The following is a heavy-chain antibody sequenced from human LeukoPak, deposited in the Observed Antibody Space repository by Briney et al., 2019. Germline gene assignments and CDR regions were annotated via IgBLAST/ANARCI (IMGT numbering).Heavy chain of an antibody. CDR2: ISYDGSNK. CDR3: AKDIYYDSSGYRGYFDY. D-gene: IGHD3-22*01. J-gene: IGHJ4*02. CDR1: GFTFSSYG. Sequence: PGGSLRLSCAASGFTFSSYGMHWVRQAPGKGLEWVAVISYDGSNKYYVDSVKGRFTVSRDNSKNTLYLQMNSLRAEDTAVYYCAKDIYYDSSGYRGYFDYWGQGTLVTVSS. V-gene: IGHV3-30*18.